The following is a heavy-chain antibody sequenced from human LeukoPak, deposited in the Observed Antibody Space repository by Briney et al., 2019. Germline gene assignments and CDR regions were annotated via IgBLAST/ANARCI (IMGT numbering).Heavy chain of an antibody. J-gene: IGHJ4*02. D-gene: IGHD3-22*01. CDR2: ISSSGSTI. CDR1: GFTFSSYG. V-gene: IGHV3-48*04. Sequence: PGGSLRLSCAAPGFTFSSYGMSWVRQAPGKGLEWVLYISSSGSTIYYADSVKGRFTISRDNAKNSLYLQMNSLRAEDTAVYYCASHYYDSSGYSYWGQGTLVTVSS. CDR3: ASHYYDSSGYSY.